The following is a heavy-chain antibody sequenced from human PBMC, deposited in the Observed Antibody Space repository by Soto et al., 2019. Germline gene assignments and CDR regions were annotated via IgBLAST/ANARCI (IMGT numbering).Heavy chain of an antibody. D-gene: IGHD2-21*02. V-gene: IGHV4-4*02. CDR1: GDSVSSSFW. CDR2: IYHTEST. CDR3: ASVVGGDSEYYFDY. Sequence: QVLLQESGPGLVKPSGTLSLTCAVSGDSVSSSFWWTWVRQPPGKGLEWIGEIYHTESTNYAPSLKSRVTISLDKSKNQFSLNLNSVTAADTAMYFCASVVGGDSEYYFDYWGQGVLVTVSS. J-gene: IGHJ4*02.